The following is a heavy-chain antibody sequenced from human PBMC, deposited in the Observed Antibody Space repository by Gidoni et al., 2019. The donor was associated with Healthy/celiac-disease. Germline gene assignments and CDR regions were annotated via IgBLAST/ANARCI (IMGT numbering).Heavy chain of an antibody. CDR1: GGSISSSSYY. CDR3: ARQDEGPRSPRNPDY. Sequence: GGSISSSSYYWGWIRQPPGKGLEWIGSIYYSGSTYYNPSLKSRVTISVDTSKNQFSLNLSSVTAADTAVYYCARQDEGPRSPRNPDYWGQGTLVTVSS. CDR2: IYYSGST. V-gene: IGHV4-39*01. J-gene: IGHJ4*02.